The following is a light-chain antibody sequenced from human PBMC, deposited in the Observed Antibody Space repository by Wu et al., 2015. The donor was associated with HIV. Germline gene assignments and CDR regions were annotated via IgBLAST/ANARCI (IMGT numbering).Light chain of an antibody. CDR1: QSVTNNY. V-gene: IGKV3-20*01. CDR2: GAS. CDR3: QQYVTSIT. J-gene: IGKJ5*01. Sequence: EIVLTQSPGTLSLSPGERATLSCRASQSVTNNYLAWYQQKPGQAPRVLIYGASSRATGIPDRFSGGGSGTDFSLTISRLEPEDFAVYYCQQYVTSITFGQGTRLE.